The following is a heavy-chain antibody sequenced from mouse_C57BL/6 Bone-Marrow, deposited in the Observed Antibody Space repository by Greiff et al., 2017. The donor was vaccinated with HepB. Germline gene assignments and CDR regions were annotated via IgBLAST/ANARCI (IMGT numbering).Heavy chain of an antibody. Sequence: EVKLLESGPGMVKPSQSLSLTCTVTGYSITSGYVWHWIRHFPGNKLEWMGYISYSGSTNYNPSLKSRISITHDTSKNHFFLKLNSVTTEDTATYYCARESNYGSMDYWGQGTSVTVSS. CDR2: ISYSGST. J-gene: IGHJ4*01. CDR3: ARESNYGSMDY. D-gene: IGHD2-5*01. V-gene: IGHV3-1*01. CDR1: GYSITSGYV.